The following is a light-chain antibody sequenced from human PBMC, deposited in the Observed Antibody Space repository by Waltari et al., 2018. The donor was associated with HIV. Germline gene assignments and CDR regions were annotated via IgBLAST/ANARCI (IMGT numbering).Light chain of an antibody. CDR2: GEN. J-gene: IGLJ3*02. V-gene: IGLV3-19*01. CDR3: NSRDSSGHWF. CDR1: SVRSYY. Sequence: SSELAQDPAVSVALGQTVRTTCQGDSVRSYYASWYQQKPGQAPVPVVYGENNRPSGSPDRFASCSSGNTGSWTIAGAQAEDEADYCCNSRDSSGHWFFGGGTKVTVL.